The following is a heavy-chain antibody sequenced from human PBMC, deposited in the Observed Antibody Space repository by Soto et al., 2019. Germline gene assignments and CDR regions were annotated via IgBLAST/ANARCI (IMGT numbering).Heavy chain of an antibody. CDR2: ISAYNGNT. Sequence: QVQLVQSGAEVKKPGASVKVSCKASGYTFTSYYISWVRQAPGQGLEWMGWISAYNGNTNYPQTLQGRVTMTTDTSTSTAYRDLRRLGSDDTPAYYCVRDSPPIASWGQGTLVTVSS. CDR3: VRDSPPIAS. D-gene: IGHD3-3*02. J-gene: IGHJ1*01. V-gene: IGHV1-18*01. CDR1: GYTFTSYY.